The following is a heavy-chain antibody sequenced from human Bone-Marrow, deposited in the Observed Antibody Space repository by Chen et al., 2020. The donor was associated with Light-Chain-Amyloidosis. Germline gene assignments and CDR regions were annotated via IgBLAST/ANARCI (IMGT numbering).Heavy chain of an antibody. J-gene: IGHJ4*02. CDR2: IYPDDSDA. D-gene: IGHD5-12*01. Sequence: EVQLEQSGPEVKKPGESLKISCKGLGYTFPNDWIGWVRQMPGKGLEWMGVIYPDDSDARYSPSFEGQVTISADKSITTAYLQWRSLKASDTAMYYCARRKDGYNFDYWGQGTLVTVSS. V-gene: IGHV5-51*01. CDR3: ARRKDGYNFDY. CDR1: GYTFPNDW.